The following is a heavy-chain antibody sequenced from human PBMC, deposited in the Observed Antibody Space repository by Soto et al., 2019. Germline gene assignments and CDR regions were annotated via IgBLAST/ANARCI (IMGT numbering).Heavy chain of an antibody. CDR2: INAGNGNT. D-gene: IGHD3-3*01. J-gene: IGHJ6*02. CDR1: GYTFTSYA. Sequence: ASVKVSCKASGYTFTSYAMHWVRQAPGQRLEWMGWINAGNGNTKYSQKFQGRVTITRDTSASTAYMELSSLRSEDTAVYYCARGEWLLVPEARYYYYVLDVWGQGTTVTVS. V-gene: IGHV1-3*01. CDR3: ARGEWLLVPEARYYYYVLDV.